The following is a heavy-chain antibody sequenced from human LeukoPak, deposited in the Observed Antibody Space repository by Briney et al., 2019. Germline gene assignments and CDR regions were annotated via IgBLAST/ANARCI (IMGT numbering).Heavy chain of an antibody. J-gene: IGHJ6*02. CDR2: ISTYIGNT. CDR1: GYTFTSFG. V-gene: IGHV1-18*01. Sequence: ASVKVSCKASGYTFTSFGINWVRQAPGQGLEWMGWISTYIGNTDYAQKFQGRVSMTTDASTTTAYLELRSLRSDGTAVYYCARSDYRNYYYYGMDVWGQGTTVTVSS. CDR3: ARSDYRNYYYYGMDV. D-gene: IGHD4-11*01.